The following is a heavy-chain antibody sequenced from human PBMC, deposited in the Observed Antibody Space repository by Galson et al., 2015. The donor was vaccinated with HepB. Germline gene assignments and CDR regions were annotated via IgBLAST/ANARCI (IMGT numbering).Heavy chain of an antibody. V-gene: IGHV1-3*01. CDR3: AREGGCYDSSGYGDY. J-gene: IGHJ4*02. D-gene: IGHD3-22*01. Sequence: SVKVSCKASGYTFTSYAMHWVRQAPGQRLEWMGWINAGNGNTKYSQKFQGRVTITRDTSASTAYMELSSLRSEDTAVYYCAREGGCYDSSGYGDYWGQGTLVTVSS. CDR1: GYTFTSYA. CDR2: INAGNGNT.